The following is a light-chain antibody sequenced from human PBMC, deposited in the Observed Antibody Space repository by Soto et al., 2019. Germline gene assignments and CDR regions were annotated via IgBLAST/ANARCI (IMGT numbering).Light chain of an antibody. Sequence: QSILTQPPSASETPGQRVTISCSGSSSNIASNTVNWYQQLPGTAPKLLIYSHNQRPSWVPDRFSASKSGTSASLAISRLQSEDEADYYCAAWYDSLSGYVFGTGTKLTVL. V-gene: IGLV1-44*01. CDR3: AAWYDSLSGYV. J-gene: IGLJ1*01. CDR2: SHN. CDR1: SSNIASNT.